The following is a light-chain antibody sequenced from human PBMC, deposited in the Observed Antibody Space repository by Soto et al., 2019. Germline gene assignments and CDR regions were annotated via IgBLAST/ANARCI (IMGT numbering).Light chain of an antibody. CDR3: QQYDKGPPWT. CDR2: GAS. V-gene: IGKV3-15*01. Sequence: EIVMTKSPTTLSVSPRERAAISFLASQSVSSWLAWYQQKPGLPPRLLIYGASTRATETPVRFTGSGSGTEFTLTISSLQSEDFAVYYCQQYDKGPPWTFGKGTKVDIK. CDR1: QSVSSW. J-gene: IGKJ1*01.